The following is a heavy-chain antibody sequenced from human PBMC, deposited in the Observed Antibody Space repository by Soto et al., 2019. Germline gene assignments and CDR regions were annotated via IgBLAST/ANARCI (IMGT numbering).Heavy chain of an antibody. CDR2: IIPVFGSP. V-gene: IGHV1-69*06. J-gene: IGHJ6*02. CDR1: GGTLSSYS. Sequence: QVQLVQSGAEVKKPGSSVKVSCKASGGTLSSYSINWVRQAPGQGLGWMGGIIPVFGSPSDAQKFQGRVTITADRSTTAAYMELSTLRSEATAVYYCAILRGNKLTGETYYFYGMEVWGQGNAVTVSS. D-gene: IGHD7-27*01. CDR3: AILRGNKLTGETYYFYGMEV.